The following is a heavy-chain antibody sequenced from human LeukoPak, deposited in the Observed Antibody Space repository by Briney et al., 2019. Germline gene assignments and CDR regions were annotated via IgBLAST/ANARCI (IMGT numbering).Heavy chain of an antibody. CDR1: GFRFSTFG. Sequence: GGSLRLSCAASGFRFSTFGMNWVRQAPGKGLEFVSCITSTSSSIYYADSVKGRFTISRDDAMDSLYLEMNTLEAGDTAVYYCARAVSTYGLDSWGQGTLVTVSS. CDR2: ITSTSSSI. D-gene: IGHD3-10*01. CDR3: ARAVSTYGLDS. V-gene: IGHV3-21*01. J-gene: IGHJ4*02.